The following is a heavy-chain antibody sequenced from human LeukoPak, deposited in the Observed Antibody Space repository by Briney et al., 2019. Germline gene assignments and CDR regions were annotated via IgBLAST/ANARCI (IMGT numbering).Heavy chain of an antibody. J-gene: IGHJ4*02. V-gene: IGHV1-18*01. CDR1: GYTFTSYG. Sequence: ASVKVSCKASGYTFTSYGISWVRQAPGQGLEWMGWISAYNGNTNYAQKLQGRVTMTTDTSTSTAYMELRSLRSDDTAVYYRAREGPGAAGRGEYYFDYWGQGTLVTVSS. CDR2: ISAYNGNT. D-gene: IGHD6-13*01. CDR3: AREGPGAAGRGEYYFDY.